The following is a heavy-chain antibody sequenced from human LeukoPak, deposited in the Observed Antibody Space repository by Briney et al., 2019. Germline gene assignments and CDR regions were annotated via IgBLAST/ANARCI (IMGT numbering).Heavy chain of an antibody. CDR2: IYTSGST. V-gene: IGHV4-61*02. J-gene: IGHJ4*02. CDR3: AREGAGGSLDY. D-gene: IGHD1-26*01. Sequence: SETLSLTCTVSGNSINSGDNYWSWIRQPAGKGLEWIGRIYTSGSTNYNPSLKSRVTISGDTSKNQFSLRLSSVTAADTAVYYCAREGAGGSLDYWGQGTLVTVSS. CDR1: GNSINSGDNY.